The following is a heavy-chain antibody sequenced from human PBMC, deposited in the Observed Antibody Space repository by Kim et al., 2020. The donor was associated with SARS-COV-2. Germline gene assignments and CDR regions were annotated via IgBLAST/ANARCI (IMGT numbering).Heavy chain of an antibody. J-gene: IGHJ4*02. V-gene: IGHV1-3*01. CDR1: GYTFTSYA. Sequence: ASVKVPCKASGYTFTSYAMHWVRQAPGQRLEWMGWINAGNGNTKYSQKFQGRVTITRDTSASTAYMELSSLRSEDTAVYYCARSEVVITTFDYWGQGTLVTVSS. CDR3: ARSEVVITTFDY. CDR2: INAGNGNT. D-gene: IGHD3-22*01.